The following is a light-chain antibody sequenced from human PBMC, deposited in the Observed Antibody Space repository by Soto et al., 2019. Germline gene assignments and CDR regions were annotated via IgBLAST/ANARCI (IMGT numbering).Light chain of an antibody. CDR1: QGIASY. J-gene: IGKJ3*01. Sequence: IQLTQSPSSLSASVGDRVTITCRASQGIASYLAWYQQKPGKAPKLLIYAASSLQSGGPSRFRGSGSGTDFTLTITSLQPEDFATYYCQQLTSYFTFGPGTKVDI. V-gene: IGKV1-9*01. CDR3: QQLTSYFT. CDR2: AAS.